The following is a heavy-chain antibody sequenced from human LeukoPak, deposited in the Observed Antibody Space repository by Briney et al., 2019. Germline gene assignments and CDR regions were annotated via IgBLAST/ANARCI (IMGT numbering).Heavy chain of an antibody. Sequence: SQTLSLTCTVSGGSITSGGYYWGWIRQYPGKGLEWIGYIYYDGTTYYNPSLKSRVTISVDMSESQFSLKLSSVAAADTAVYYCARVLVTPMYYFDYWGQGTLVTVSS. CDR1: GGSITSGGYY. CDR2: IYYDGTT. J-gene: IGHJ4*02. CDR3: ARVLVTPMYYFDY. V-gene: IGHV4-31*03. D-gene: IGHD2-15*01.